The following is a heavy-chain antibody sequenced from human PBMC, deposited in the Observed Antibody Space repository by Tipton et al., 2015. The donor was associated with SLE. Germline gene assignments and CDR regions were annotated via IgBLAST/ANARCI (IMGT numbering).Heavy chain of an antibody. D-gene: IGHD5-12*01. CDR1: GGSISSYY. CDR2: IYYSGST. Sequence: TLSLTCTVSGGSISSYYWSWIRQPPGKGLEWIGYIYYSGSTNYNPSLKSRVTISVDTSKNQFSLKLSSVTAADTAVYYCARGGRGYSGYDGLWGRGTLVTVSS. V-gene: IGHV4-59*01. J-gene: IGHJ2*01. CDR3: ARGGRGYSGYDGL.